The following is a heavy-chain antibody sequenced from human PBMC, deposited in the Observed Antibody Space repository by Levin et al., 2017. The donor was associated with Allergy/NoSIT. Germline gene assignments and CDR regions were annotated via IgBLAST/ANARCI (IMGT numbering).Heavy chain of an antibody. Sequence: PGGSLRLSCAASGFTFSSYGMHWVRQAPGKGLEWVAVIWYDGSNKYYADSVKGRFTISRDNSKNTLYLQMNSLRAEDTAVYYCARDGTAMYYFDYWGQGTLVTVSS. J-gene: IGHJ4*02. CDR2: IWYDGSNK. CDR1: GFTFSSYG. CDR3: ARDGTAMYYFDY. V-gene: IGHV3-33*01. D-gene: IGHD1-26*01.